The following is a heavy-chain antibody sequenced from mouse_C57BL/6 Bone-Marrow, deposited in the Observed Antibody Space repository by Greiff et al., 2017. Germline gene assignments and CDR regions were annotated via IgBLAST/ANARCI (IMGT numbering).Heavy chain of an antibody. CDR3: AYHYYGSSYWYFDV. CDR1: GYAFSSSW. J-gene: IGHJ1*03. V-gene: IGHV1-82*01. D-gene: IGHD1-1*01. CDR2: IYPGDGDT. Sequence: VQLQESGPELVKPGASVKISCKASGYAFSSSWMNWVKQRPGKGLEWIGRIYPGDGDTNYNGKFKGKATLTADKSSSTAYMQLSSLTSEDSAVYFGAYHYYGSSYWYFDVWGTGTTVTVSS.